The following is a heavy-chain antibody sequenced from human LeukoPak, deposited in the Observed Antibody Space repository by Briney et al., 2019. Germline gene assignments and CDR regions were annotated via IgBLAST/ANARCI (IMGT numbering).Heavy chain of an antibody. V-gene: IGHV3-23*01. D-gene: IGHD6-19*01. J-gene: IGHJ3*02. Sequence: GGSLRLSCEASGFTFTTYSMTWVRQAPGKGLEWVSAISGSGGSTYYADSVKGRFTISRDNSKNTLYLQMNSLRAEDTAVYYCIGSGWYFAFDIWGQGTMVTVSS. CDR3: IGSGWYFAFDI. CDR1: GFTFTTYS. CDR2: ISGSGGST.